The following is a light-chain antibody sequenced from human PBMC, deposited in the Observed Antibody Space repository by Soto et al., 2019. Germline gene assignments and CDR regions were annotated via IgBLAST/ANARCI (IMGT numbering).Light chain of an antibody. CDR2: AAS. CDR3: QQHDTRPTMT. V-gene: IGKV1-33*01. Sequence: IQVTQSPSSLSASVGESVTITCRASQDIDNYLNWYQHRPGDAPKLLIYAASYLETGVSTRFSGSGSGTDFSFTITSLRPEDSATYYCQQHDTRPTMTFGQGTRLEI. CDR1: QDIDNY. J-gene: IGKJ5*01.